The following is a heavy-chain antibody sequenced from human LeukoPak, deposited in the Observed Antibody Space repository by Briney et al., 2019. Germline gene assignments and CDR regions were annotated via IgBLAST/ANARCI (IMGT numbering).Heavy chain of an antibody. CDR3: ANLAAEKPWFYNWFDP. CDR2: INHSGST. D-gene: IGHD3-10*01. V-gene: IGHV4-34*01. Sequence: SETLSLTCTVSGGSISGYYWSWIRQPPGKGLEWIGEINHSGSTNYNPSLKSRVTISVDTSKNQFSLKLSSVTAADTAVYYCANLAAEKPWFYNWFDPWGQGTLVTVSS. J-gene: IGHJ5*02. CDR1: GGSISGYY.